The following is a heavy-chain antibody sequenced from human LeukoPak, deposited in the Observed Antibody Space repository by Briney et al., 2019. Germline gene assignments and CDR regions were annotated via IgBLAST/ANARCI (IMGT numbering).Heavy chain of an antibody. CDR1: GFTFSSYW. Sequence: GGSLRLSCAASGFTFSSYWMSWVRQAPGKGLEWVDYIKQDGSEKYYVDSVKGRFTISRDNAKNSLYLQMNSLRAEDTAVYYCARSSYDSSGYYPPDAAFDIWGQGTMVTVSS. D-gene: IGHD3-22*01. CDR3: ARSSYDSSGYYPPDAAFDI. J-gene: IGHJ3*02. CDR2: IKQDGSEK. V-gene: IGHV3-7*01.